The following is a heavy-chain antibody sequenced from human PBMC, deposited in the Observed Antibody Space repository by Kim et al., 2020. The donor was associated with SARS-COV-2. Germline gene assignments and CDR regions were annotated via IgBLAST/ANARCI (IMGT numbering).Heavy chain of an antibody. D-gene: IGHD6-19*01. J-gene: IGHJ4*02. Sequence: KNSQKVQGRVTMNRETSASTAYMELSSLRSEDTAVYYCARDKQWLVLGVDYWGQGTLVTVSS. CDR3: ARDKQWLVLGVDY. V-gene: IGHV1-3*01.